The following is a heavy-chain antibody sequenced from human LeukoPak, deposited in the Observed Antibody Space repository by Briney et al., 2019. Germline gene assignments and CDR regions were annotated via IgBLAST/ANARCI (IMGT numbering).Heavy chain of an antibody. J-gene: IGHJ4*02. V-gene: IGHV4-38-2*01. Sequence: SETLSLTCAVSGYSISSGYYRGWIRSPPGKGLEWIGSIYHSGSTYYNPSLKSRVTISVDTSKNQFSLKLSSVTAADTAVYYCARHRGFDYGDYELDYWGQGTLVTVSS. CDR3: ARHRGFDYGDYELDY. CDR2: IYHSGST. CDR1: GYSISSGYY. D-gene: IGHD4-17*01.